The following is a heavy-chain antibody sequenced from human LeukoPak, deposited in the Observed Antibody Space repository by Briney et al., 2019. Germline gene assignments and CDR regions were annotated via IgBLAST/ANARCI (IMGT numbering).Heavy chain of an antibody. V-gene: IGHV1-69*04. Sequence: RASVNVSCKASGGTFSSYAISWVRQAPGQGLEWMGRIIPILGIANYAQKFQGRVTITADKSTSTAYMELSSLRSEDTAVYYCARDQGIRFLEWLLPYDYWGQGTLVTVSS. D-gene: IGHD3-3*01. CDR3: ARDQGIRFLEWLLPYDY. CDR1: GGTFSSYA. CDR2: IIPILGIA. J-gene: IGHJ4*02.